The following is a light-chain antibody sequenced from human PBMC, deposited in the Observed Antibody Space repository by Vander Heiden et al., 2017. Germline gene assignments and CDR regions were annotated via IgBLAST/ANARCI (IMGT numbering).Light chain of an antibody. Sequence: QSALTQPRAVSGSPGPSVPISCTVTSSDVGGYNYVSWYQQHPGKAPKFLIYDVNKRPSGVPDRFSGSKSGNTASLTISGLQAEDEADYYCCSYAGSYTHVFGSGTKVTVL. CDR1: SSDVGGYNY. CDR3: CSYAGSYTHV. CDR2: DVN. J-gene: IGLJ1*01. V-gene: IGLV2-11*01.